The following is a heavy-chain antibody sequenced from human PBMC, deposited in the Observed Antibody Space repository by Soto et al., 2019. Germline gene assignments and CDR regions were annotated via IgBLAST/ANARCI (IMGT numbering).Heavy chain of an antibody. Sequence: ASVNVSCKASGGTFSSYAISWVRQAPGQGLEWMGGIIPIFGTANYAQKFQGRVTITADESTSTAYMELSSLRSEDTAVYYCARGGRYSYGYNYYYGMDVWGQGTTVTVSS. CDR3: ARGGRYSYGYNYYYGMDV. CDR2: IIPIFGTA. D-gene: IGHD5-18*01. CDR1: GGTFSSYA. V-gene: IGHV1-69*13. J-gene: IGHJ6*02.